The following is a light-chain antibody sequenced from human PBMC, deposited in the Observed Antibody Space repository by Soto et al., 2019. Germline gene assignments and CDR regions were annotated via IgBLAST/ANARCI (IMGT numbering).Light chain of an antibody. CDR2: GAS. CDR1: QSVSSN. V-gene: IGKV3-15*01. J-gene: IGKJ5*01. CDR3: QQYDNWPIT. Sequence: EIVMTQSPATLSVSPGERATLTFTASQSVSSNLAWYQQKPGQAPRLLIYGASTRATGIPARFSGSGSGTEFTFTISSLQSEDFAVYYCQQYDNWPITFGQGTRLEIK.